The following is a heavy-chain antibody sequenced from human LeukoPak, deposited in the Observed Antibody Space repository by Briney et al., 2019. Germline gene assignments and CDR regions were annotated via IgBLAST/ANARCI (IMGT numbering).Heavy chain of an antibody. CDR3: ARSCISGLMVVVMYFDY. CDR2: IIPIFGTA. D-gene: IGHD3-22*01. J-gene: IGHJ4*02. CDR1: GGTFSSYT. V-gene: IGHV1-69*05. Sequence: GSSVKVSCKASGGTFSSYTISWVRQAPGQGLEWMGGIIPIFGTANYAQKFQGRVTITTDESTSTAYMELSSLRSEDTAVYYCARSCISGLMVVVMYFDYWGREPWSPSPQ.